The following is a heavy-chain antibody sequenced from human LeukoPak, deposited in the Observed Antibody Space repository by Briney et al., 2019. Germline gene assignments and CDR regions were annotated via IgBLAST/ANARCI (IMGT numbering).Heavy chain of an antibody. V-gene: IGHV3-53*01. CDR2: IYSGGST. D-gene: IGHD2-21*02. J-gene: IGHJ6*03. Sequence: GGSLRLSCAASGFTVSSNYMSWVRQAPGKGLEWVSVIYSGGSTYYADSVKGRFTISRDNSKNTLYLQMNSLRAEGTAVYYCAKDRKVVTAPDYYYYMDVWGKGTTVTVSS. CDR3: AKDRKVVTAPDYYYYMDV. CDR1: GFTVSSNY.